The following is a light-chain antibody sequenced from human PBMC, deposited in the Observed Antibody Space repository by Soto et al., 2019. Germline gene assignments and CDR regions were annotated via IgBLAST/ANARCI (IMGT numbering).Light chain of an antibody. CDR2: EVS. V-gene: IGLV2-14*01. J-gene: IGLJ1*01. CDR3: TSYTSSSTLDV. Sequence: QSALTQPASVSGSPGQSITISCTGTSSDVGGYNYVSWYQQHPGKAPKLMIYEVSNRPLGVSNRFSGSKSGNTASLTISGLQAEDEADYYCTSYTSSSTLDVFGNGTKSPS. CDR1: SSDVGGYNY.